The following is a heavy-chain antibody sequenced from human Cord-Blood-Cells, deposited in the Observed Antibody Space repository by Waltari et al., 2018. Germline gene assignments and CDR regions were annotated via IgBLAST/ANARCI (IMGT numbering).Heavy chain of an antibody. D-gene: IGHD2-2*01. CDR3: ARSHIVVVPAATYYYYGMDV. Sequence: QVTLRESGPALVKPTQTLTLTCTFPGFSLSTSGMCVSWIRQPPGKALEWLALIDWDDDKYYSTSLKTRLTISKDTSKNQVVLTMTNMDPVDTATYYCARSHIVVVPAATYYYYGMDVWGQGTTVTVSS. CDR2: IDWDDDK. CDR1: GFSLSTSGMC. J-gene: IGHJ6*02. V-gene: IGHV2-70*01.